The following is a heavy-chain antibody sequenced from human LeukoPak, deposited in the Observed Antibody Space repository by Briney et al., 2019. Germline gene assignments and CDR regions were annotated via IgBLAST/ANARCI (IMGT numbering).Heavy chain of an antibody. CDR3: ARGKKLPSLNWFDP. D-gene: IGHD2-15*01. CDR2: IYHSGST. Sequence: SETLSLTCAVSGYSISSGYYWGWIRQPPGKGLEWIGSIYHSGSTYYNPSLKSRVTISVDTSKNQFSLKLSSVTAADTAVHYCARGKKLPSLNWFDPWGQGTLVTVSS. V-gene: IGHV4-38-2*01. CDR1: GYSISSGYY. J-gene: IGHJ5*02.